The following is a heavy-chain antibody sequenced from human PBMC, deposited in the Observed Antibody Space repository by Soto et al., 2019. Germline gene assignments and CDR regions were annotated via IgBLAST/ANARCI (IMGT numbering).Heavy chain of an antibody. J-gene: IGHJ5*02. CDR1: GDSIISSDFY. Sequence: SETLSLTCTVSGDSIISSDFYWGWVPQPPGKGLEWIGSIFYLGSSYYNPSLKSRVTMSVDTSKNQFSLRLRSVTAADTALYFCARHSLALRKNNWFDPWGQGIMVTVS. CDR2: IFYLGSS. CDR3: ARHSLALRKNNWFDP. V-gene: IGHV4-39*01. D-gene: IGHD3-3*02.